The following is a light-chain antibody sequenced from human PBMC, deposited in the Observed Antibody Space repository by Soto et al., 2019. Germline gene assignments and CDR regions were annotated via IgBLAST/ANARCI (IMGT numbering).Light chain of an antibody. CDR1: QSLLHXXXXXY. J-gene: IGKJ1*01. CDR3: MQALQTSWT. Sequence: DVVMTQSPLSLPVTPGEPASISCRSSQSLLHXXXXXYLEWYLQKPGQSPQLLIYLGSNRASGVPDRFSGSGSGTDFTLKISRVEAEDVGVYYCMQALQTSWTFGQGTKVEIK. V-gene: IGKV2-28*01. CDR2: LGS.